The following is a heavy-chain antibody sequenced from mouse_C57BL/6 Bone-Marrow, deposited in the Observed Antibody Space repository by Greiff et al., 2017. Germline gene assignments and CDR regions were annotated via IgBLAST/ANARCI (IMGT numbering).Heavy chain of an antibody. CDR2: ISSGSSTI. CDR3: AGRWGLRGAMDD. J-gene: IGHJ4*01. D-gene: IGHD2-4*01. Sequence: EVKLMESGGGLVKPGGSLTLSCAASGFTFSDYGMHWVRQAPENGLEWVAYISSGSSTISYAHKVKGRFIISRDNAKNTLFLHIPRLRSEDTALFYCAGRWGLRGAMDDWGQGTTVTVS. V-gene: IGHV5-17*01. CDR1: GFTFSDYG.